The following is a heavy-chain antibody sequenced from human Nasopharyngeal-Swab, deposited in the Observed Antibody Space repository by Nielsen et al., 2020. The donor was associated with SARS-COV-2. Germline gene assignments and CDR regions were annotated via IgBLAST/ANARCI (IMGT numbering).Heavy chain of an antibody. CDR1: GYTFTSYY. CDR2: INPSGGST. CDR3: AAESLGRIQLSFDI. V-gene: IGHV1-46*01. D-gene: IGHD5-18*01. Sequence: ASVKVSCKASGYTFTSYYMHWVRQAPGQGLEWMGIINPSGGSTTYAQKFQERVTITRDMSTSTAYMELSSLRSEDTAVYYCAAESLGRIQLSFDIWGQGTMVTVSS. J-gene: IGHJ3*02.